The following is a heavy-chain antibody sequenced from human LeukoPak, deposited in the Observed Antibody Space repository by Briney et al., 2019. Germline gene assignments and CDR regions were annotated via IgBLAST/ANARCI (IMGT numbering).Heavy chain of an antibody. D-gene: IGHD3-22*01. V-gene: IGHV3-15*01. Sequence: PGGSLTLSCAASGFTFSNAWMSWVRQAPGKGREWVGRIKSKTDGGTTDYAAPVKGRFTISRDDSKNTLYLQMNSLKTEDTAVYYCTTLNNYYDSSGYFDAFDIWGQGTMVTVSS. CDR1: GFTFSNAW. CDR3: TTLNNYYDSSGYFDAFDI. J-gene: IGHJ3*02. CDR2: IKSKTDGGTT.